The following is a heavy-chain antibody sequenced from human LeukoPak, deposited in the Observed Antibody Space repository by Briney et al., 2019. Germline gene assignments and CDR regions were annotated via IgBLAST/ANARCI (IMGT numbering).Heavy chain of an antibody. CDR2: ISGSGDST. D-gene: IGHD7-27*01. V-gene: IGHV3-23*01. CDR3: AKKVPANWGSYFDY. Sequence: GGSLRLPCAASGFTFSSYAMSWVRQAPGKGLEWVSAISGSGDSTYSTGSVKGRFTISRDNSKNTLYLQMNSLRAEDTAVYYCAKKVPANWGSYFDYWGQGALVTVSS. CDR1: GFTFSSYA. J-gene: IGHJ4*02.